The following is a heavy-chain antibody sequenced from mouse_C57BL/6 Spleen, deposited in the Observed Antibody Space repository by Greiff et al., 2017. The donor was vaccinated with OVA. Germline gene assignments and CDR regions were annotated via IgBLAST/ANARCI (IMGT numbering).Heavy chain of an antibody. CDR3: ARDEIHYGSSSYYFDY. J-gene: IGHJ2*01. D-gene: IGHD1-1*01. Sequence: EVQRVESGGGLVKPGGSLKLSCAASGFTFSSYAMSWVRQTPEKRLEWVATISDGGSYTYYPDNVKGRFTISRDNAKNNLYLQMSHLKSEDTAMYYCARDEIHYGSSSYYFDYWGQGTTLTVSS. CDR1: GFTFSSYA. CDR2: ISDGGSYT. V-gene: IGHV5-4*01.